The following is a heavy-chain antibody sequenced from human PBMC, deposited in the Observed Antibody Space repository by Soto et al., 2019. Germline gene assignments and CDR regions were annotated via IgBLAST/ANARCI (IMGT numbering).Heavy chain of an antibody. D-gene: IGHD1-26*01. Sequence: EVQLVESGGGLVQPGGSLRLSCAASGFTFRTYSMNWVRQAPGKGLEWVSYITSSSDTIYYVVSVQGRFTISRDNARNSLYLQVNSLRDEDTAVYYCARVPSSGSYRSYYYYGMDVWGQGTTVTVS. J-gene: IGHJ6*02. CDR2: ITSSSDTI. CDR3: ARVPSSGSYRSYYYYGMDV. CDR1: GFTFRTYS. V-gene: IGHV3-48*02.